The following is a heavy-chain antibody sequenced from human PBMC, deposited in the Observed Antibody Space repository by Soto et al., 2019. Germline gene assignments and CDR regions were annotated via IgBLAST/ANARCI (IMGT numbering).Heavy chain of an antibody. J-gene: IGHJ4*02. Sequence: QVQLQESGPGLVKPSQTLSLTCTVSGGSISSGGYYWSWIRQHPGKGLEWIGYIYYSGSIYYNPSLKSRVTIPGDTAKNQFSLKLSSVTAADTAVYYCARGPGTMAKIDYWGQGTLVTVSS. V-gene: IGHV4-31*03. D-gene: IGHD3-10*01. CDR1: GGSISSGGYY. CDR2: IYYSGSI. CDR3: ARGPGTMAKIDY.